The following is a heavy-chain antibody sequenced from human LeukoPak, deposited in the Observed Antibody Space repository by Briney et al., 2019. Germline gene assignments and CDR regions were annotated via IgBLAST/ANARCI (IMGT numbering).Heavy chain of an antibody. Sequence: GASVKVSCKASGYTFTSYYMHWVRQAPGQGLEWMGIINPSGGSTSYAQKFQGRVTMTRDTSTSTVYMELSSLRSEDTAVYYCARNSYSSGWSVYYYYYMDVWGKGTTVTVSS. J-gene: IGHJ6*03. V-gene: IGHV1-46*01. CDR3: ARNSYSSGWSVYYYYYMDV. CDR2: INPSGGST. D-gene: IGHD6-19*01. CDR1: GYTFTSYY.